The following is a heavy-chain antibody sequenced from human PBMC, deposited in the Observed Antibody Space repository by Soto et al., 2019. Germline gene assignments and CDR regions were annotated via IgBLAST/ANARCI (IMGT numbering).Heavy chain of an antibody. V-gene: IGHV1-46*02. CDR2: INPDGGGT. CDR1: GYIFDSYY. Sequence: ASVKVSCKASGYIFDSYYMHWVRQAPGQRLEWMGFINPDGGGTSYAQKFRGRVTMTRDTSTSTVYMELSSLRSEDTAVYYCARDPYCGGDCYYLNFWGQGTLVTVSS. D-gene: IGHD2-21*02. CDR3: ARDPYCGGDCYYLNF. J-gene: IGHJ4*02.